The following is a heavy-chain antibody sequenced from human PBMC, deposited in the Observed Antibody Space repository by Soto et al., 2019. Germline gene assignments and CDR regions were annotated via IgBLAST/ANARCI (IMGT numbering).Heavy chain of an antibody. Sequence: QVQLVETGGGLVKPEGPLRRRGPASGSTSMDYYRSWILLAPGKGREWVSYISSSGSTIYYADSVKGRFTISRDNAKNSLYLQMNSLRAEDTAVYYCASEGAVAGRGGFDYWGQGTLVTVSS. CDR2: ISSSGSTI. V-gene: IGHV3-11*01. J-gene: IGHJ4*02. D-gene: IGHD6-19*01. CDR1: GSTSMDYY. CDR3: ASEGAVAGRGGFDY.